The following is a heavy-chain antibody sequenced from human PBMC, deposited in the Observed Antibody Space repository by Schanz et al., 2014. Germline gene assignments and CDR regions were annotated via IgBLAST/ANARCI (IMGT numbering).Heavy chain of an antibody. J-gene: IGHJ6*02. Sequence: QVLLVESGGGVVRPGRSLRLSCAASGFTFSNYGMHWVRQAPGKGLEWVAVISYDGSDKFYADSVKGRFTISRDNSNNTLSLQMNSLRNEDTAVYYCAKDRGGDYEVSYYYGMDVWGQGTTVTVSS. CDR1: GFTFSNYG. V-gene: IGHV3-30*18. D-gene: IGHD4-17*01. CDR3: AKDRGGDYEVSYYYGMDV. CDR2: ISYDGSDK.